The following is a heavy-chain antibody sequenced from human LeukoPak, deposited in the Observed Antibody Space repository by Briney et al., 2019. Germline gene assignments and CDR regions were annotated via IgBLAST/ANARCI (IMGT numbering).Heavy chain of an antibody. Sequence: PGGSLRLSCAASGFTFSSYWMSWVRQAPGKGLEWVANMKQDGSEKYYVDSVKGRFTISRDNAKNSLYLQMNSLRAEDTAVYYCARDYPPSPSGDAFDIWGQGTMVTVSS. V-gene: IGHV3-7*01. J-gene: IGHJ3*02. CDR1: GFTFSSYW. D-gene: IGHD6-6*01. CDR3: ARDYPPSPSGDAFDI. CDR2: MKQDGSEK.